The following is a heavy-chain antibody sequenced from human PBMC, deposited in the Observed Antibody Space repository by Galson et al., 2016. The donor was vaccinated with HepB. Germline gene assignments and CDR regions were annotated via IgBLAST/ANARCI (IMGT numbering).Heavy chain of an antibody. V-gene: IGHV3-30-3*01. D-gene: IGHD3-3*01. CDR3: ARDPGPLRFLGRYFDY. J-gene: IGHJ4*02. CDR2: ISYDGANK. Sequence: SLRLSCAASGFAFSTFALHWVRQAPGRGLEWVAVISYDGANKYYADSVRGRFTVSRDNSNNTLYLRMNSLRDEDTAVYYCARDPGPLRFLGRYFDYWGQGILVTVSS. CDR1: GFAFSTFA.